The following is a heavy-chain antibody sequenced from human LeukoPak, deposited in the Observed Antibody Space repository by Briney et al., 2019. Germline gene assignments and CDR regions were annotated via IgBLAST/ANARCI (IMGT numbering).Heavy chain of an antibody. CDR3: AKETPYYDILTGYPPHDY. D-gene: IGHD3-9*01. CDR2: IRYDGSNK. V-gene: IGHV3-30*02. Sequence: GGSLRLSCAASGFTFSSYGMHWVRQAPGKGLEWVAFIRYDGSNKYYADSVKGRFTISRDNSKNTLYLQMNSLRAEDTAVYYCAKETPYYDILTGYPPHDYWGQGTQVTVSS. CDR1: GFTFSSYG. J-gene: IGHJ4*02.